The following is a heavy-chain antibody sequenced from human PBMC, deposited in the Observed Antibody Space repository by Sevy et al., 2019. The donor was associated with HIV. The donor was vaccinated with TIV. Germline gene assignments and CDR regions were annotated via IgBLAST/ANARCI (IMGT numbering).Heavy chain of an antibody. CDR2: IYYSGST. J-gene: IGHJ6*02. CDR3: ASSTIAVAGRVYYYYGMDV. Sequence: SETLSLTCTVSGGSISSYCWSWIRQPPGKGLEWIGYIYYSGSTNYNPSLKSRVTISVDTSKNQFSLKLSSVTAADTAVYYCASSTIAVAGRVYYYYGMDVWGQGTTVTVSS. D-gene: IGHD6-19*01. CDR1: GGSISSYC. V-gene: IGHV4-59*13.